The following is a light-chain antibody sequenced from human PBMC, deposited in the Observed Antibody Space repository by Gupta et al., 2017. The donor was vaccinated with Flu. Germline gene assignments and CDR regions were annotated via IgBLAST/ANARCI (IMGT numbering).Light chain of an antibody. CDR1: QDGSTY. J-gene: IGKJ5*01. Sequence: ATRPPAPVDRTTSQSSASQDGSTYLAWYHQKPGQAPRRLIYVASNRETGVPARISGSGSGTDFTLKISSVEAEDVGVYYCKQRCHWPPITFGQGTRLEIK. CDR2: VAS. CDR3: KQRCHWPPIT. V-gene: IGKV3-11*01.